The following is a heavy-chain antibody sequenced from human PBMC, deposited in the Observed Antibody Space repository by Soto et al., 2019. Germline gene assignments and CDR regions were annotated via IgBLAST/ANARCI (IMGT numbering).Heavy chain of an antibody. J-gene: IGHJ4*02. V-gene: IGHV4-34*02. Sequence: QVQLQQWGAGLLKPSETLSLTCAVYGGSFSGYYWSWVRQPPGKGLEWIGEINHSGSTNCNPSLVSRVTISLDKSKSQFSLKLSSVPAADTAMYYCARTSRFDSWGRGTLGTVSS. CDR2: INHSGST. CDR1: GGSFSGYY. CDR3: ARTSRFDS. D-gene: IGHD6-6*01.